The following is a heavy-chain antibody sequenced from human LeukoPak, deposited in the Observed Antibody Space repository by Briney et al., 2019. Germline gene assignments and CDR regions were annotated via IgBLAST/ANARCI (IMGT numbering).Heavy chain of an antibody. Sequence: KSGGSLRLSCAASGFTFSSYSMNWVRQAPGKGLEWVSSISSSSSYIYYADSAKGRFTISRDNAKNSLYLQMNSLRAEDTAVYYCARKTPMAGDAFDIWGQGTMVTVSS. J-gene: IGHJ3*02. CDR2: ISSSSSYI. V-gene: IGHV3-21*01. D-gene: IGHD3-10*01. CDR3: ARKTPMAGDAFDI. CDR1: GFTFSSYS.